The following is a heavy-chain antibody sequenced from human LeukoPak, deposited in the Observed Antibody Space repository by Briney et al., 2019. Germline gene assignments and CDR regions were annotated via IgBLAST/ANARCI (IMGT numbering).Heavy chain of an antibody. CDR3: ARDLEWEAYFDY. J-gene: IGHJ4*02. D-gene: IGHD1-26*01. Sequence: PGGSLRLSCVPSGFSFSNYAMSWVRQAPGKGLEWVSSISGSGGSTHYADSVKGRFTISRDKTKNTLYMQMNSLRAEDTAVYYCARDLEWEAYFDYWGQGTLVTVSS. CDR2: ISGSGGST. V-gene: IGHV3-23*01. CDR1: GFSFSNYA.